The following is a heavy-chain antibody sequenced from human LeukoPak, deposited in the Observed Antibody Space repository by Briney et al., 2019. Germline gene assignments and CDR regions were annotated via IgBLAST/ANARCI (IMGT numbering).Heavy chain of an antibody. CDR3: AHSRILRPYEWGPLLTHPFDP. J-gene: IGHJ5*02. Sequence: SGPTLVNPTQTLTLTCTFSGFSFSTSGVGVAWIRQPPGKALEWLALIYWNDDKRYSPSLKSRLTTTKDTSKNQVVLTMTSMVPVDTATYYCAHSRILRPYEWGPLLTHPFDPWGQGTLVTVSS. D-gene: IGHD3-3*01. V-gene: IGHV2-5*01. CDR2: IYWNDDK. CDR1: GFSFSTSGVG.